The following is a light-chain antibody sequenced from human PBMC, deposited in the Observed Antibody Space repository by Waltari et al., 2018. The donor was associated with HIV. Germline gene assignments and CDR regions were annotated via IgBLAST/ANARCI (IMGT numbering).Light chain of an antibody. CDR3: GTWDISLNVVV. J-gene: IGLJ2*01. V-gene: IGLV1-51*01. Sequence: QSMLTQPPSVSAAPGQKVTISCSGRSSHLENNSVSWYQQLPGTAPKLLLYDNNLRPSGIPDRFSGSKSGTSATLGITGLQTGDEADYYCGTWDISLNVVVFGGGTTLTVL. CDR1: SSHLENNS. CDR2: DNN.